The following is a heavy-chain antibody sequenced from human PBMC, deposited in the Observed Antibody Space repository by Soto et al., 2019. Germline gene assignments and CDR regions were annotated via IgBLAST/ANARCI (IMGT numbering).Heavy chain of an antibody. D-gene: IGHD1-1*01. J-gene: IGHJ6*02. CDR3: ARGGRYRYAMDV. CDR1: GGSLSPYY. Sequence: QVQLQESGPGLVKPSETLSLTCTVSGGSLSPYYWIWIRQPPGKGLEWIGYIYHSGTTNYNPSLKSRVSISVDTSKNQFSLKLSSVTAADPAVYYCARGGRYRYAMDVWGQGTTVSVSS. V-gene: IGHV4-59*01. CDR2: IYHSGTT.